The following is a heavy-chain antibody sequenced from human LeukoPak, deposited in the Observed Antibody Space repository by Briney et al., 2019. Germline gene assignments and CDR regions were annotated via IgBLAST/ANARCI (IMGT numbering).Heavy chain of an antibody. J-gene: IGHJ4*02. Sequence: EASVKVSCKASGYTFTGYYMHWVRQAPGQGLEWMGWINPNSGGTTYAQKFQGRVTMTRDTSISTAYMELSRLRSDDTAVYYCARVQPAVRFCFDYWGQGTLVTVSS. CDR3: ARVQPAVRFCFDY. D-gene: IGHD3-10*01. V-gene: IGHV1-2*02. CDR2: INPNSGGT. CDR1: GYTFTGYY.